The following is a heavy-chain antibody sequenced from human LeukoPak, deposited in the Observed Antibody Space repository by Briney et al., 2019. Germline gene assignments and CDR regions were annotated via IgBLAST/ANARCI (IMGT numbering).Heavy chain of an antibody. Sequence: SETLSLTCTVSGGSISSYYWSWIRQSPGKGLESIGYIYDSGSTNYNPSLKSRVTISVDTSKNQCSLKLSSVTAADTAVYYCARECSSTSCSYYFDYWGQGTLVTVSS. V-gene: IGHV4-59*01. CDR1: GGSISSYY. D-gene: IGHD2-2*01. J-gene: IGHJ4*02. CDR3: ARECSSTSCSYYFDY. CDR2: IYDSGST.